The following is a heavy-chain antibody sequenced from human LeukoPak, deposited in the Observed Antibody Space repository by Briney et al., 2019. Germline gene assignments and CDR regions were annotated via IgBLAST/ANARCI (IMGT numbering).Heavy chain of an antibody. CDR3: ARAPYSSSSNFDY. D-gene: IGHD6-6*01. J-gene: IGHJ4*02. CDR2: IIPIFGKA. Sequence: EASVKVSCKASGGTFSSYAISWVRQAPGQGLEWMGGIIPIFGKANYAQKFQGRVTITADESTSTAYMELSSLRSEDTAVYYCARAPYSSSSNFDYWGQGTLVTVSS. V-gene: IGHV1-69*01. CDR1: GGTFSSYA.